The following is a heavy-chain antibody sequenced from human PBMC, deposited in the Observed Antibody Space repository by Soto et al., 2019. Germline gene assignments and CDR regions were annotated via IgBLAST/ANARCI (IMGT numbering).Heavy chain of an antibody. J-gene: IGHJ4*02. Sequence: SETLSLTCTVSGGSISSGGYYWSRIRQHPGKGLEWIGYIYYSGTTYYNPSLKSRVTISLDTSKNQFSLKLSSVTAADTAAYYCARAAATGTFIFDYWGQGTLVTVSS. CDR2: IYYSGTT. CDR3: ARAAATGTFIFDY. CDR1: GGSISSGGYY. D-gene: IGHD6-13*01. V-gene: IGHV4-31*03.